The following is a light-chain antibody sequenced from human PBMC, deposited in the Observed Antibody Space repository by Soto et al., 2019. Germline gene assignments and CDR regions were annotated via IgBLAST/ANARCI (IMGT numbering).Light chain of an antibody. V-gene: IGLV2-14*01. CDR3: SSYTSSSTWV. Sequence: SALTHPAYGKGSHLQAITISYTGTSSDVGGFNYVSWYQQHPGKAPKLMIYDVSNRPSGVSNRFSGSKSGNTASLTISGLQAEDEADYYCSSYTSSSTWVFGTGTKVTVL. CDR1: SSDVGGFNY. CDR2: DVS. J-gene: IGLJ1*01.